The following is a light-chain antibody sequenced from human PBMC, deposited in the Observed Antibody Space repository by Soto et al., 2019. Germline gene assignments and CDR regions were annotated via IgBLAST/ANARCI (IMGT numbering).Light chain of an antibody. Sequence: DIQFTQSPSFLSTSVGDRVTITCLCSQDIRNYLAWYQQKPGKAPKFLIYAASTLLSGVPSRFSGSGSGTEFSLTISSLQPEDFATYYCQQLDSYPRTFGQGTKVDIK. J-gene: IGKJ1*01. CDR2: AAS. CDR3: QQLDSYPRT. V-gene: IGKV1-9*01. CDR1: QDIRNY.